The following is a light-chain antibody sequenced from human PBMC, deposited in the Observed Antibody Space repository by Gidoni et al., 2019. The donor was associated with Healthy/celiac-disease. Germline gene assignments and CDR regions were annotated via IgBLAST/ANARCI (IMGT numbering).Light chain of an antibody. CDR1: SSDVGGYNY. CDR2: EVS. V-gene: IGLV2-14*01. Sequence: QSALTQPASVSGSPGQPITISCTGTSSDVGGYNYVSWYQHHPGKAPKLMIYEVSNRPSGVPDRFSGSKSGNTASLTISGLQAEDEADYYCSSYTSSSTLVFGGGTKLTVL. CDR3: SSYTSSSTLV. J-gene: IGLJ2*01.